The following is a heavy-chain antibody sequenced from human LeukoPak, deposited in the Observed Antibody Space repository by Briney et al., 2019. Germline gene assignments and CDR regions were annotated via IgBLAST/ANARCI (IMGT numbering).Heavy chain of an antibody. Sequence: GSLRLSCAASGFTFSSYWMTWVRQAPGKGLEWVANIKEDGGEKYYVDSVKGRFTISRDNAKNSLYLQMNSLRAEDTAVYYCARDSGWFRFDYWGQGTLATVSS. CDR3: ARDSGWFRFDY. J-gene: IGHJ4*02. V-gene: IGHV3-7*03. CDR2: IKEDGGEK. D-gene: IGHD6-13*01. CDR1: GFTFSSYW.